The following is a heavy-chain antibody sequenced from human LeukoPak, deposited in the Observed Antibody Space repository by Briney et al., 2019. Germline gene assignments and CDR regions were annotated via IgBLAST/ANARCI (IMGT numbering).Heavy chain of an antibody. J-gene: IGHJ3*02. CDR3: ARSEGGYSYGSNAFDI. V-gene: IGHV1-45*02. CDR1: GYTFTYRY. Sequence: ASVKVSCTASGYTFTYRYLHWVRQAPGQALEWMGWITPFNGNTNYAQKFQDRVTITRDRSMSTAYMELSSLRSEDTAMYYCARSEGGYSYGSNAFDIWGQGTMVTVSS. CDR2: ITPFNGNT. D-gene: IGHD5-18*01.